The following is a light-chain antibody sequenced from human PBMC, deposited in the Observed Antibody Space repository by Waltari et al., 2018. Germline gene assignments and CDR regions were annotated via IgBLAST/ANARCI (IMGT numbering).Light chain of an antibody. J-gene: IGKJ1*01. CDR3: QQRSNWPPT. CDR1: QSVSSS. CDR2: DVS. V-gene: IGKV3-11*01. Sequence: EIVLTQSPATLSLSPGERVTLSCRASQSVSSSLAWYQQKPGQAPRLLFHDVSNRATGIPARFIVSGSGTDFTLTISSLEAEDFAVYYCQQRSNWPPTFGQGTKVEIK.